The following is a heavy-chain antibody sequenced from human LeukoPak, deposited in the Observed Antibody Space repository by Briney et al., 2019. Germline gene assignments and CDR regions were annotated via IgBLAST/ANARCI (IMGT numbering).Heavy chain of an antibody. J-gene: IGHJ5*02. V-gene: IGHV3-21*04. D-gene: IGHD6-13*01. Sequence: PGGSLRLSCAASGFTFSSYNMNWVRQAPGKGLEWVSSISSSSTYIYYAESMKGRFTISRDNAKNSLYLQMNSLRAEDTAVYYCARGLSGYSRGGFDPWGQGTLVTVSS. CDR3: ARGLSGYSRGGFDP. CDR1: GFTFSSYN. CDR2: ISSSSTYI.